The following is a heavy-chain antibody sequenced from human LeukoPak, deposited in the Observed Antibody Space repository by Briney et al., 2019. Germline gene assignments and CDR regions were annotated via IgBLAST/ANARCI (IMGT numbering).Heavy chain of an antibody. CDR2: IWSDGSQK. D-gene: IGHD3-16*01. CDR3: VRRGSKTYDFDY. V-gene: IGHV3-33*07. CDR1: GFTFSSYG. J-gene: IGHJ4*02. Sequence: GGSLRLSCAASGFTFSSYGMYWVRQAPGKGLEWVAVIWSDGSQKYYADSVKGRFTISRDNSKETLDLQMNSLRAEDTALYYCVRRGSKTYDFDYWGQETLVIVSP.